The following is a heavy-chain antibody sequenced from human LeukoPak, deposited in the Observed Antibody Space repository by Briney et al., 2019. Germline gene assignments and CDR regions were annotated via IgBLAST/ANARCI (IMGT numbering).Heavy chain of an antibody. CDR2: LNHSGST. CDR1: GGSFSGYY. CDR3: AREVWSGYYRAAYYYYGMDV. Sequence: SETLSLTCAVYGGSFSGYYWSWIRQPPGKGLEWIGELNHSGSTNYNPSLKSRVTISVDTSKNQFSLKLSSVTAANTAVYYCAREVWSGYYRAAYYYYGMDVWGQGTTVTVSS. D-gene: IGHD3-3*01. J-gene: IGHJ6*02. V-gene: IGHV4-34*01.